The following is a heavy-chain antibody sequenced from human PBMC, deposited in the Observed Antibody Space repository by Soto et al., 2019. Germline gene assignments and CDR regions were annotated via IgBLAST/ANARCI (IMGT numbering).Heavy chain of an antibody. J-gene: IGHJ6*02. CDR2: ISSNGGST. D-gene: IGHD1-26*01. CDR1: GFTFSSYA. V-gene: IGHV3-64D*06. Sequence: VQLVESGGGVVQPGRSLRLSCAASGFTFSSYAMHWVRQAPGKGLEYVSAISSNGGSTYYADSVKGRFTISRDNSKNTLYLQMSSLRAEDTAVYYCVKDMQYSGSYGGIFYYYYYGMDVWGQGTTVTVSS. CDR3: VKDMQYSGSYGGIFYYYYYGMDV.